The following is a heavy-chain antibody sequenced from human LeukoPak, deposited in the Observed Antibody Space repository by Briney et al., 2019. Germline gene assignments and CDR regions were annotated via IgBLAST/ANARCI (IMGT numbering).Heavy chain of an antibody. J-gene: IGHJ4*02. Sequence: ASVTVSCKASGYTFTNYHINWVRQASGQGLEWMGWMNTNNGDSGYAQNLQGRVTITTDTSISTAHMELRILRSDDTAVYFCARTTSMTASGYDYWGQGTLVTVSS. CDR1: GYTFTNYH. CDR2: MNTNNGDS. V-gene: IGHV1-8*03. D-gene: IGHD4-17*01. CDR3: ARTTSMTASGYDY.